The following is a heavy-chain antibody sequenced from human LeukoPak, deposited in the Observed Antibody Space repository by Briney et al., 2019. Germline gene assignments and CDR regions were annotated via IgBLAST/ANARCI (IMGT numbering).Heavy chain of an antibody. CDR2: IYHSGST. J-gene: IGHJ6*03. D-gene: IGHD3-22*01. CDR3: ARGRYYDSSGYPKYYHYYYVDV. V-gene: IGHV4-4*02. CDR1: GGSISSSNW. Sequence: SGTLSLTCAVSGGSISSSNWWSWVRQPPGKGLEWIGEIYHSGSTNYNPSLKSRVTISVDTSKNQFSLKLSSVTAADTAVYYCARGRYYDSSGYPKYYHYYYVDVWGKGTTVTVSS.